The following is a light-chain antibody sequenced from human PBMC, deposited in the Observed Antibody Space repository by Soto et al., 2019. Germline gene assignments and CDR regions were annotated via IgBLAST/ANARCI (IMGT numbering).Light chain of an antibody. J-gene: IGLJ2*01. CDR3: CSYAGSYSLVV. CDR1: SSDVGGYNY. V-gene: IGLV2-11*01. CDR2: DVS. Sequence: QSALTQPRSVSGSPGQSVTISCTGTSSDVGGYNYVSWYQHHPGKAPKLMIYDVSKRPSGVPDRFSGSKSGNTASLTISGLQAEDEAHYYCCSYAGSYSLVVFGGGTKLTVL.